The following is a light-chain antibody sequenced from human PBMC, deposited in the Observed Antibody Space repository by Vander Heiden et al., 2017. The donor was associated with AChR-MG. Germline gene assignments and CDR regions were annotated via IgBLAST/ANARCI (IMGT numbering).Light chain of an antibody. V-gene: IGLV3-19*01. CDR3: NSRDSSGNHRGV. Sequence: SSELTQDPAVSVALGQTVRITCKGDSLRSYYASWYQQKPGQAPVLVIYGKNNRPSGIPDRFSGSSSGNTASLTITGAQAEDEADYYCNSRDSSGNHRGVFGTGTKVTVL. J-gene: IGLJ1*01. CDR1: SLRSYY. CDR2: GKN.